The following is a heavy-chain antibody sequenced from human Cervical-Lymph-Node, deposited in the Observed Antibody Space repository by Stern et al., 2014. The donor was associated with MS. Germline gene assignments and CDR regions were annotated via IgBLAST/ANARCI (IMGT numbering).Heavy chain of an antibody. V-gene: IGHV5-51*01. CDR2: IYPGDSAT. CDR3: ARQNSGTYDWFDP. D-gene: IGHD1-26*01. Sequence: EVQMVQSGAEVKKPGESLKISCKGSGYKFHNYWIGWVPQMPGKGLEWMGVIYPGDSATRYSPSFQGQVTIQVDKSISTAYLQWSSLKASDTAMYYCARQNSGTYDWFDPWGQGTLVIVSS. CDR1: GYKFHNYW. J-gene: IGHJ5*02.